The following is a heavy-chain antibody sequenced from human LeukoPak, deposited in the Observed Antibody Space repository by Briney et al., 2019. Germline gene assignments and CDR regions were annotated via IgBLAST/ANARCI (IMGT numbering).Heavy chain of an antibody. D-gene: IGHD1-1*01. V-gene: IGHV1-46*01. Sequence: ASVKVSCKTSGYTFTSYGIGWVRQAPGQGLEWMGIINPSGGSTSYAEKFQGRVTMTRDTSTSTVYMELSSLRSEDTAVYYCAREVSAGPYNNYYYGMDVWGQGTTVTVSS. CDR3: AREVSAGPYNNYYYGMDV. J-gene: IGHJ6*02. CDR2: INPSGGST. CDR1: GYTFTSYG.